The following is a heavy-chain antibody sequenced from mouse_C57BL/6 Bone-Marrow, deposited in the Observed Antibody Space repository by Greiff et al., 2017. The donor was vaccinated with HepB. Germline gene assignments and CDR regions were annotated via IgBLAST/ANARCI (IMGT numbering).Heavy chain of an antibody. D-gene: IGHD1-1*01. CDR1: GFNIKDYY. V-gene: IGHV14-2*01. J-gene: IGHJ1*03. Sequence: EVKLVESGAELVKPGASVKLSCTASGFNIKDYYMHWVKQRTEQGLEWIGRIDPEDGETKYAPKFQGKATITADTSSNTAYLQLSSLTSEDTAVYYCASVITTVVDPWYFDVWGTGTTVTVSS. CDR3: ASVITTVVDPWYFDV. CDR2: IDPEDGET.